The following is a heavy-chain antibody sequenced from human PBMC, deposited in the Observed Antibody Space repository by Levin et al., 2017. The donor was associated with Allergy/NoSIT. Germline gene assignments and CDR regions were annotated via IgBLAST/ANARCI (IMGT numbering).Heavy chain of an antibody. Sequence: GSLRLSCAVYGGSFSDYYWSWLRQPPGKGLEWIGEINHSGSTKYNPSLKSRVTVSLDTSRNQFSLKLTSVTAADTAVYFCARTGNYCGGDCPYPYFDYWGQGTLVTVSS. CDR3: ARTGNYCGGDCPYPYFDY. V-gene: IGHV4-34*01. CDR1: GGSFSDYY. CDR2: INHSGST. D-gene: IGHD2-21*02. J-gene: IGHJ4*02.